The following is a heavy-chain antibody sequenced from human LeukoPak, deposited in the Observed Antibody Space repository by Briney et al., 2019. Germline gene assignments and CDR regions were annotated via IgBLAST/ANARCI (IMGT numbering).Heavy chain of an antibody. V-gene: IGHV4-34*11. J-gene: IGHJ4*02. CDR2: AYYNGDT. CDR1: GGSFSGFY. CDR3: AGFKSGPAFEY. Sequence: TSETLSLTCAVYGGSFSGFYWSWIRQPPGKGLEWIGFAYYNGDTKQNPSLKGRATLSVDTSKSQFSLKLTSVTAADTAVYYCAGFKSGPAFEYWGQGTLVTVSS.